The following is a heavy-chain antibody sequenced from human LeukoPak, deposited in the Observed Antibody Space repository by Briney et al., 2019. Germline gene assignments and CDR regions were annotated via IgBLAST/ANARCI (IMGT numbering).Heavy chain of an antibody. CDR2: ISPAGGTT. D-gene: IGHD6-13*01. J-gene: IGHJ4*02. Sequence: GGSLRLSCTVSGFTFSSEAMGWVRQLPGGGLEWVSTISPAGGTTYYAESMKGRFTISRDNSKNTPYLQMNSLRAEDTAVYYCARDKIAAAGRGFFCDYWGQGTLVTVSS. CDR1: GFTFSSEA. V-gene: IGHV3-23*01. CDR3: ARDKIAAAGRGFFCDY.